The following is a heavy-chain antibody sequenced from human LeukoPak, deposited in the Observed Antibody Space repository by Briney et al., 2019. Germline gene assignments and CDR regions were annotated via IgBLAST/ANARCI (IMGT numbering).Heavy chain of an antibody. CDR2: IWNDGSNK. D-gene: IGHD2-2*01. CDR1: GLIFSSYG. CDR3: ARAYCSSTSCPFNYYYYGMDV. V-gene: IGHV3-33*01. Sequence: PGRSLRLSCAASGLIFSSYGMHWVRQAPGKGLEWVAVIWNDGSNKYYADSVKGRFTISRDNSKNTLYLQMNSLRAEDTAVYYCARAYCSSTSCPFNYYYYGMDVWGQGTTVTVSS. J-gene: IGHJ6*02.